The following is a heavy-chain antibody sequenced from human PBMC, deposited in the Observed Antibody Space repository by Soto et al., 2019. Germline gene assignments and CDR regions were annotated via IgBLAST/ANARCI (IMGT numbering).Heavy chain of an antibody. CDR1: GGSISSYY. CDR2: IYYSGST. V-gene: IGHV4-59*08. Sequence: QVQLQESGPGLVKPSETLSLTCTVSGGSISSYYWSWIRQPPGKGLEWIGYIYYSGSTNYNPSLKSRVTISGDTSKTLFSLKLNSMTAADTAVYYCARHNYGAGSTYCDYWGQGTLVTVSS. D-gene: IGHD3-10*01. J-gene: IGHJ4*02. CDR3: ARHNYGAGSTYCDY.